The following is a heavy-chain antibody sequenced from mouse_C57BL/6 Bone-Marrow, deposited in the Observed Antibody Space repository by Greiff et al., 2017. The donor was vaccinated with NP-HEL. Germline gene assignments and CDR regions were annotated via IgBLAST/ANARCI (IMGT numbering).Heavy chain of an antibody. CDR2: IWSGGST. CDR3: ARNDGTWFAY. V-gene: IGHV2-2*01. CDR1: GFSLTSYG. Sequence: VQLQESGPGLVQPSQSLSITCTVSGFSLTSYGVHWVRQSPGKGLEWLGVIWSGGSTDYNAAFISRLSISKDNSKSQVFCKMNRLQADDTAIYYCARNDGTWFAYWGQGTLVTVSA. D-gene: IGHD1-1*01. J-gene: IGHJ3*01.